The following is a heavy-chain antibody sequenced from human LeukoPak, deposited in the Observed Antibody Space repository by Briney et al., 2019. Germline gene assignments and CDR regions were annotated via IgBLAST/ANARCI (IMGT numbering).Heavy chain of an antibody. CDR3: TRNSGWYGLS. CDR1: GFTFSSYW. CDR2: IDYDGGSG. V-gene: IGHV3-23*01. J-gene: IGHJ1*01. Sequence: GGSLRLSCAASGFTFSSYWMNWVRQAPGKGLEWVSSIDYDGGSGHYADSVKGRFTISRDNSNNTLFLHLNSLRGEDTAVYYCTRNSGWYGLSWGQGTLVTVSS. D-gene: IGHD6-19*01.